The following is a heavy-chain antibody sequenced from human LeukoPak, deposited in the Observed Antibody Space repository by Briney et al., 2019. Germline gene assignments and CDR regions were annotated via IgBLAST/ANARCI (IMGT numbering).Heavy chain of an antibody. CDR2: ICTYNGNT. D-gene: IGHD4-17*01. V-gene: IGHV1-18*01. J-gene: IGHJ4*02. CDR3: ARVVYDDYLGFDY. CDR1: DYTFTSYG. Sequence: ASVKVSCKAFDYTFTSYGISWVRQAPGQGLEWMGWICTYNGNTNYAQKLQGRVTMTTDTSTNTAYMELRSLRSDDTAVYYCARVVYDDYLGFDYWGQGTLVTVSS.